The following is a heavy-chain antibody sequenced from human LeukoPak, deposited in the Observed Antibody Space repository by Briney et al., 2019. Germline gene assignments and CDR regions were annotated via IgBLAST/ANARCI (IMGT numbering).Heavy chain of an antibody. CDR3: ARELSQIVWGGLDY. CDR2: IQNDASTE. J-gene: IGHJ4*02. D-gene: IGHD2-21*01. Sequence: GGSLRLSCAASGFIFSHYGMHWVRQARGKGLEWVAVIQNDASTENFADSVTGRFTISRDNSKNTVFLQMNSLRVEDTAVYYCARELSQIVWGGLDYGGQGTLVSVSS. V-gene: IGHV3-33*05. CDR1: GFIFSHYG.